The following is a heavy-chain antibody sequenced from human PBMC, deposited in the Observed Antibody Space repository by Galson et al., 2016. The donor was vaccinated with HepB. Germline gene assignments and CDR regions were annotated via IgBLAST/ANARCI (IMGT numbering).Heavy chain of an antibody. CDR2: SGTIGNT. CDR1: GFTFSNSA. J-gene: IGHJ4*02. Sequence: SLRLSCAASGFTFSNSAFSWVRQAPGEGLEWVSTSGTIGNTYYIDSVRGRFTISRDNSKNTLYLQMNSLGVEDTAVYFCAKSRRGFYYFDDWGQGTLVTVSS. V-gene: IGHV3-23*01. D-gene: IGHD3-10*01. CDR3: AKSRRGFYYFDD.